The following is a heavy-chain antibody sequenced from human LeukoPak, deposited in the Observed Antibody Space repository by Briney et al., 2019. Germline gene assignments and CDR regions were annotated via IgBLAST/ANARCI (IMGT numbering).Heavy chain of an antibody. D-gene: IGHD5-18*01. V-gene: IGHV3-23*01. CDR1: GFTFSSYG. J-gene: IGHJ4*02. CDR2: ISGSGGST. CDR3: AKRIQSAMATGY. Sequence: AGGSLRLSCAASGFTFSSYGMSWVRQAPGKGLEWVSAISGSGGSTYYADSVKGRFTISRDNSKNTLHLQMNSLRAEDTAVYYCAKRIQSAMATGYWGQGTLVTVSS.